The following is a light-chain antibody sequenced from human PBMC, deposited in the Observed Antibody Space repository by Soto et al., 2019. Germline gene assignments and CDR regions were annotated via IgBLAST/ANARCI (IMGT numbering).Light chain of an antibody. Sequence: DIQMTQSPSTLSASVGDRVTITCRASQSFSTWLAWYQQKPGKAPNHLIYKTSILESGVPSRFSGSGSGTEFTLTISSLQPDDFATYYCQRYNSNPLAFGGGTKVEIK. V-gene: IGKV1-5*03. CDR3: QRYNSNPLA. CDR2: KTS. CDR1: QSFSTW. J-gene: IGKJ4*01.